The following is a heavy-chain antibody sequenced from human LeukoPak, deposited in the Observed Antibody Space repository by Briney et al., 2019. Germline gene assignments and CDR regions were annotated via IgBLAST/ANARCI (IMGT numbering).Heavy chain of an antibody. J-gene: IGHJ1*01. V-gene: IGHV3-48*01. D-gene: IGHD6-6*01. Sequence: GGSLRLSCAASGFTFGSYSMNWVRQAPGKGLEWVSYISSSSSTIYYADSVKGRFTISRDNAKNSLYLQMNSLRAEDTAVYYCATDSSSSSYFQHWGQGTLVTVSS. CDR1: GFTFGSYS. CDR3: ATDSSSSSYFQH. CDR2: ISSSSSTI.